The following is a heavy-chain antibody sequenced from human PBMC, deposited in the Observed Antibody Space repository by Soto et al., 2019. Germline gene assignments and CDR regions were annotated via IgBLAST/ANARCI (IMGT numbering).Heavy chain of an antibody. D-gene: IGHD3-10*01. CDR1: GGSISSSNW. CDR3: AKVLGSGYRFDY. Sequence: SETLSLTCAVSGGSISSSNWWSWVRQPPGKGLEWIGEIYHSGSTNYNPSLKSRVTISVDKSKNQFSLKLSAVTAADTAVYYCAKVLGSGYRFDYWGQGTPVTVSS. J-gene: IGHJ4*02. V-gene: IGHV4-4*02. CDR2: IYHSGST.